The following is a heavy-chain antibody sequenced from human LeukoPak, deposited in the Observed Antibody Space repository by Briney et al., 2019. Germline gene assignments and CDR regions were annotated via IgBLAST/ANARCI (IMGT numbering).Heavy chain of an antibody. V-gene: IGHV3-30*18. J-gene: IGHJ6*02. D-gene: IGHD6-13*01. CDR2: ISYDGSNK. Sequence: GGSLRLSCAASGFTFSSYGMRWVRQAPGKGLEWVAVISYDGSNKYYADSVKGRFTISRDNSKNALYLQMNSLRAEDTAVFYCAKMSISKGSSYWYPERYFGMDVWGQGTTVTVSS. CDR1: GFTFSSYG. CDR3: AKMSISKGSSYWYPERYFGMDV.